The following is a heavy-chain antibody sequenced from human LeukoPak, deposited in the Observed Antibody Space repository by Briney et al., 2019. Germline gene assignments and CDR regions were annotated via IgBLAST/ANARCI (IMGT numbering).Heavy chain of an antibody. CDR1: GFTFRDYW. CDR3: AQGHYHMDA. Sequence: GGSLRLSCAASGFTFRDYWMTWVRQAAGKGLEWVASIEPDGSEKYYADSVKGRFTLSRDNVENSLYLQMNTLRVDDTAVYYCAQGHYHMDAGGHGTTVTVSS. CDR2: IEPDGSEK. J-gene: IGHJ6*02. V-gene: IGHV3-7*01.